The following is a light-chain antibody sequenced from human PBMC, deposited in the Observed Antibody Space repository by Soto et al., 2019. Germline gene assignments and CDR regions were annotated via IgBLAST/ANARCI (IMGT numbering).Light chain of an antibody. CDR3: QQYNSYWT. J-gene: IGKJ1*01. V-gene: IGKV1-5*01. CDR2: DAS. CDR1: QSISIW. Sequence: DIEMTQSPSTLSASVGDRVTITCRASQSISIWLAWHQQKPGKAPKVLIYDASNLENGVPSRFSGSGSGTEFTLTISSLQPDDYATYYCQQYNSYWTFGQGTKVEIK.